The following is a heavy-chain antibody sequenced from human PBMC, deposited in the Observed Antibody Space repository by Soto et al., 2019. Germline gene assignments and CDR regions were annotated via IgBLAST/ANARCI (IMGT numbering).Heavy chain of an antibody. D-gene: IGHD4-17*01. Sequence: QVQLVQSGAEVKKPGASVKVSCKASGDTFTNYGIIWGRQAPGQGLEWVGWISAYSGNPNYAPKHLGRDTRTTDTSTGTAYMDLRRLRSADTAVYYCARQRSYGDSSDSWGQGTLVTVSS. CDR1: GDTFTNYG. J-gene: IGHJ4*02. CDR3: ARQRSYGDSSDS. CDR2: ISAYSGNP. V-gene: IGHV1-18*01.